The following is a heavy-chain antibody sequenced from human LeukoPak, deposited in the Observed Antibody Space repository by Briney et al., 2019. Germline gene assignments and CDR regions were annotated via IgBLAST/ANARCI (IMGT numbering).Heavy chain of an antibody. Sequence: GGSLRLSCAASGFTFSNYAMRWVRQAPGKGLEWVGRSRNKANSYTTEYAASVKGRFTISRDDSKNSLYLQMNSLKTEDTAVYYCRGGWSDYWGQGTLVTVSS. CDR1: GFTFSNYA. J-gene: IGHJ4*02. CDR2: SRNKANSYTT. V-gene: IGHV3-72*01. CDR3: RGGWSDY. D-gene: IGHD6-19*01.